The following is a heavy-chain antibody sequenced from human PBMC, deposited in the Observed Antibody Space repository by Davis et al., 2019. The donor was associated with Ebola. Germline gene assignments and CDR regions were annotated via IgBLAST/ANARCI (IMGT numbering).Heavy chain of an antibody. D-gene: IGHD1-26*01. CDR3: ARDKAAYSGSYPGVY. CDR2: ISAYNGNT. CDR1: GYTFTSYG. V-gene: IGHV1-18*01. J-gene: IGHJ4*02. Sequence: ASVKVSCKASGYTFTSYGINWVRQAPGQGLEWMGWISAYNGNTNYAQKLQGRVTMTTDTSTSTAYMELRSLRSDDTAVYYCARDKAAYSGSYPGVYWGQGTLVTVSS.